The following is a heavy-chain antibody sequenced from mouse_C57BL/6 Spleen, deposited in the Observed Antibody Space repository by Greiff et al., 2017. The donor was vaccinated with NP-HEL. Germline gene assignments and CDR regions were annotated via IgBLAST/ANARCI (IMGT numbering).Heavy chain of an antibody. J-gene: IGHJ2*01. CDR1: GYTFTGYC. D-gene: IGHD1-1*01. CDR3: ARRIFLTTVVADSDY. Sequence: VQLQQSGAELMKPGASVKLSCKASGYTFTGYCIEWVKQRPGHGLEWIGEILPGSGSTNYNEKFKGKATFTADTSSNTAYMQLSSLTTEDSAIYYCARRIFLTTVVADSDYWGQGTTLTVSS. V-gene: IGHV1-9*01. CDR2: ILPGSGST.